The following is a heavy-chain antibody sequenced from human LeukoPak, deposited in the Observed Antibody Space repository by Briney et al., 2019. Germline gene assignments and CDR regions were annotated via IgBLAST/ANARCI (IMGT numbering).Heavy chain of an antibody. CDR3: ARSYEPYYYYYYMDV. CDR2: IIPIFGTA. Sequence: SVKVSCKASGGTFSSYAISWVRQAPGQGLEWMGGIIPIFGTANYAQKFQGRVTITAEESTSTAYMELSSLRSEDTAVYYCARSYEPYYYYYYMDVWGKGTTVTVSS. J-gene: IGHJ6*03. CDR1: GGTFSSYA. V-gene: IGHV1-69*01. D-gene: IGHD3-3*01.